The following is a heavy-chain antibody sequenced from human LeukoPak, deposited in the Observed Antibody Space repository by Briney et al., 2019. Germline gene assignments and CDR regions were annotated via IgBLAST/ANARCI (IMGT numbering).Heavy chain of an antibody. Sequence: SETLSLTCTVSGGPISSSSYYWGWIRQPPGKGLEWIGSIYYSGSTYYNPSLKSRVTISVDTSKNQFSLKVRSVTAADTAVYYCARVRYYDSRGPTLDYWGQGTLVTVSS. D-gene: IGHD3-22*01. CDR3: ARVRYYDSRGPTLDY. J-gene: IGHJ4*02. CDR2: IYYSGST. V-gene: IGHV4-39*07. CDR1: GGPISSSSYY.